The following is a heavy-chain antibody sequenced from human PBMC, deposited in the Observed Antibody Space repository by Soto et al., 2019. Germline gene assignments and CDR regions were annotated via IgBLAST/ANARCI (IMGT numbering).Heavy chain of an antibody. Sequence: QMQLQESGPGLVKPSETLALTCTVSGASVSSGYWSWIRQPPGKGLEWIGFMYFGGSFNYNPSLARRVTISVETSKNQFSMKVTSVTAADTAVYYCARSYYDSTGFAVDPWGQGTLVTVSS. J-gene: IGHJ5*02. CDR2: MYFGGSF. V-gene: IGHV4-59*02. D-gene: IGHD3-22*01. CDR1: GASVSSGY. CDR3: ARSYYDSTGFAVDP.